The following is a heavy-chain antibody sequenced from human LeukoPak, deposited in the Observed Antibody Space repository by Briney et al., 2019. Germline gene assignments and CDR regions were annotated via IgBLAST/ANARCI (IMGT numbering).Heavy chain of an antibody. Sequence: GGSLRLSCAASGFTFSHYSMNWVRQAPGKGLEWVSSISSSSSFIYYADSVKGRFTISRDNAKNSLYLQMSSLRAEDTAVYYCAAAYNYGFYYFDYWGQGTLFTVSP. CDR3: AAAYNYGFYYFDY. J-gene: IGHJ4*02. V-gene: IGHV3-21*01. CDR1: GFTFSHYS. CDR2: ISSSSSFI. D-gene: IGHD5-18*01.